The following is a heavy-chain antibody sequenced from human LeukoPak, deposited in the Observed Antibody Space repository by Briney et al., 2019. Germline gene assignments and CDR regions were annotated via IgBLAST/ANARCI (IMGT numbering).Heavy chain of an antibody. J-gene: IGHJ4*02. CDR3: ARDRAWNYFDY. CDR2: ISNDGSRK. Sequence: GRSLRLSCVPSGFTFSRHGMHWVRQAPGKGLEWVAIISNDGSRKYYAHSVEGRFTISRDNSKNTLYLQMDSLRAEDTAVYYCARDRAWNYFDYWGQGTLVTVSS. V-gene: IGHV3-30*03. D-gene: IGHD3-3*01. CDR1: GFTFSRHG.